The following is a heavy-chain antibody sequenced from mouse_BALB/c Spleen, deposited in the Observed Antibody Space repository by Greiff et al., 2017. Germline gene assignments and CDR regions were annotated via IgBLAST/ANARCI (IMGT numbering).Heavy chain of an antibody. CDR2: ISSGGSYT. J-gene: IGHJ3*01. CDR3: ARRDDGYPSFAY. D-gene: IGHD2-3*01. CDR1: GFTFSSYG. V-gene: IGHV5-6*02. Sequence: EVKLVESGGDLVKPGGSLKLSCAASGFTFSSYGMSWVRQTPDKRLEWVATISSGGSYTYYPDSMKGRFTISRDNAKNTLYLQMSSLKSEDTAMYYCARRDDGYPSFAYWGQGTLVTVSA.